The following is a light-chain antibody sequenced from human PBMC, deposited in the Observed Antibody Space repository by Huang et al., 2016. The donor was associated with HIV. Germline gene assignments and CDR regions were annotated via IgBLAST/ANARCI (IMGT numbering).Light chain of an antibody. CDR1: QRVGGN. CDR3: QQRANWPPT. V-gene: IGKV3-11*01. Sequence: EIVLTQSPATLSLSPGERATLPCRASQRVGGNLAWSQQKPGQAPRLRIYGASTRATGIPARFSGSGSGTDFTLTISSLEPEDFAVYYCQQRANWPPTFGGGTKVEIK. CDR2: GAS. J-gene: IGKJ4*01.